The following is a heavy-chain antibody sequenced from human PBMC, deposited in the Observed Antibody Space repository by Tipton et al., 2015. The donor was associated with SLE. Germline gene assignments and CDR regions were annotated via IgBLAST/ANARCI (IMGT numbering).Heavy chain of an antibody. Sequence: QSGAEVKKPGASVKVSCKASGYTFTSYGISWVRQAPGQGLEWMGWISSYNGNTNYAQKLQGRVTMTTDTSTSTAYMELRSLRSDDTAVYYCARDYDSSGFYYYYYGMDVWGQGTTVTVSS. CDR1: GYTFTSYG. J-gene: IGHJ6*02. D-gene: IGHD3-22*01. V-gene: IGHV1-18*01. CDR3: ARDYDSSGFYYYYYGMDV. CDR2: ISSYNGNT.